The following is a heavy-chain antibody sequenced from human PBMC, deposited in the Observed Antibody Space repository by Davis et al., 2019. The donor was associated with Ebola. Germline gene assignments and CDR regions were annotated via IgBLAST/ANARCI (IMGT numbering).Heavy chain of an antibody. CDR2: INNHGTSA. CDR3: VRDRYYTMDV. V-gene: IGHV3-74*01. Sequence: GESLKISCATSGFPFSDYWMNWVRRAPGKGLVWVSSINNHGTSADYADSVKGRFTTSRDNAKNTLYLQMNSLSAEDTAIYYCVRDRYYTMDVWGQGTTVTVSS. J-gene: IGHJ6*02. D-gene: IGHD3-3*01. CDR1: GFPFSDYW.